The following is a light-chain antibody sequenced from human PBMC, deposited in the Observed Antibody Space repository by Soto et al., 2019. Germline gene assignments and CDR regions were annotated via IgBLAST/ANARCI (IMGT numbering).Light chain of an antibody. CDR2: AAF. Sequence: DIQMTQSPSSLSASVGDRVTITCRASQSISDYLNWYQQKPGKAPKLLIYAAFSLQSGVPSRFSGSGSGTDFTLTISSLQPEDFATYYCQQSYSTLTWTFGQGTKVDI. CDR3: QQSYSTLTWT. CDR1: QSISDY. V-gene: IGKV1-39*01. J-gene: IGKJ1*01.